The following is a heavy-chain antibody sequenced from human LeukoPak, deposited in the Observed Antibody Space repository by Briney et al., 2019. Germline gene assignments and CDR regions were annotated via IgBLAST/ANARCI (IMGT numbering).Heavy chain of an antibody. CDR3: ARQLAASGTFDY. CDR2: IGTADDT. V-gene: IGHV3-13*01. J-gene: IGHJ4*02. D-gene: IGHD6-13*01. Sequence: PGGSLRLSCAASGFTFSSYDMHWVRQAPGKGLDWVSAIGTADDTYYPASVKGRFTISRENAKNSLYLQMSSLRAGDTAVYYCARQLAASGTFDYWGQGTLVTVSS. CDR1: GFTFSSYD.